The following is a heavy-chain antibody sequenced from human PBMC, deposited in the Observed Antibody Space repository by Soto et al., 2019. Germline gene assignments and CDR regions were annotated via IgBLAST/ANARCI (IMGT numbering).Heavy chain of an antibody. Sequence: ASVKVSCKASGYTFTSYGISWVRRAPGQGLEWMGWISAYNGNTNYAQKLQGRVTMTTDTSTSTAYMELRSLRSDDTAVYYCARHRSGGSCYYTGGMDVWGQGTTVTVSS. CDR3: ARHRSGGSCYYTGGMDV. CDR1: GYTFTSYG. V-gene: IGHV1-18*01. D-gene: IGHD2-15*01. J-gene: IGHJ6*02. CDR2: ISAYNGNT.